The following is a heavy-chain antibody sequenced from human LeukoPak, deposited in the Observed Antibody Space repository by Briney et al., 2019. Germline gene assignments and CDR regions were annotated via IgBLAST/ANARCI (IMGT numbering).Heavy chain of an antibody. V-gene: IGHV3-23*01. J-gene: IGHJ4*02. D-gene: IGHD6-19*01. CDR1: GFTFSGYV. CDR2: ISGSGVSA. Sequence: PGGSLRLSCVASGFTFSGYVMSWVRQAPGKGLEWVSGISGSGVSAYYGDSVKGRSTTTRDNSKNTLYLQMNSLRAEDTAVYYCAKRRSGSSGWFPFDYWGQGTLVTVSS. CDR3: AKRRSGSSGWFPFDY.